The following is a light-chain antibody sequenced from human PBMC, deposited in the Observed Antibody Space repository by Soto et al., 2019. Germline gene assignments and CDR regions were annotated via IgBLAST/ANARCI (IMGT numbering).Light chain of an antibody. J-gene: IGLJ1*01. CDR1: SSDVDSYNR. Sequence: QSALTQPRSVSGSPGQSVTISCTGISSDVDSYNRVSWYQQPPGTAPKLMIYEVSNRPSGVPDRFSGSKSGNTASLTISGLQAEDEADYYCCSYAGSHTWVFGTETKVTVL. V-gene: IGLV2-18*02. CDR2: EVS. CDR3: CSYAGSHTWV.